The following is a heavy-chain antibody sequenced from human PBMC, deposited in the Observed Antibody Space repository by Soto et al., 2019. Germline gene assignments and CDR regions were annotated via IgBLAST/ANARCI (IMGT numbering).Heavy chain of an antibody. J-gene: IGHJ6*02. D-gene: IGHD1-7*01. Sequence: PSETLSLTWAVSGYAISSGYYWVWIRQHPGKGLEWIGYIYYSGSTYYNPSLKSRVTISVDTSKNQFSLKLSSVTAADTAVYYCARETLELRNGMDGWGQGTTVTVSS. CDR1: GYAISSGYY. CDR2: IYYSGST. V-gene: IGHV4-31*11. CDR3: ARETLELRNGMDG.